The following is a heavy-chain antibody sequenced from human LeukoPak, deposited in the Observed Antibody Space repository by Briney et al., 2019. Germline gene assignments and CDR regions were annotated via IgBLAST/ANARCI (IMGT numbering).Heavy chain of an antibody. Sequence: GGSLRLSCAASGFTFSSYWMSWVRQAPGKGLEWVANIKQDGSEKYYVDSVKGRFTISRDNAKKSLYLQMNSLRAEDTAVYYCATDRQLRYFDHWGQGTLVTVSS. V-gene: IGHV3-7*01. CDR2: IKQDGSEK. CDR3: ATDRQLRYFDH. D-gene: IGHD4-17*01. J-gene: IGHJ4*02. CDR1: GFTFSSYW.